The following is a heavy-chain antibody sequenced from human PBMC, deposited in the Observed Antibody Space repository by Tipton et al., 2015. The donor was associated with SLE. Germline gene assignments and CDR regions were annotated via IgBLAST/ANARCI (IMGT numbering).Heavy chain of an antibody. D-gene: IGHD6-6*01. V-gene: IGHV4-59*11. CDR1: DASISGHY. CDR2: ISYSGST. CDR3: ARLSTRLVGDTFDV. J-gene: IGHJ3*01. Sequence: TLSLTCTVSDASISGHYWTWLRQPPGKGLEWIGFISYSGSTNYNPSVRSRVSISLDTSKNQFSLNLSSVTAADTAVYYCARLSTRLVGDTFDVWGQGTMVTVSS.